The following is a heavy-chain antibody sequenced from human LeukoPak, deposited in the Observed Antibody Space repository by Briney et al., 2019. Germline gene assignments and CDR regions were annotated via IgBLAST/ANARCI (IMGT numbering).Heavy chain of an antibody. V-gene: IGHV1-46*01. CDR3: ARDLTPVVVVAATLSRGERHAFDI. D-gene: IGHD2-15*01. CDR2: INPSGGST. CDR1: GFTFSSYA. Sequence: GGSLRLSCAASGFTFSSYAMHWVRQAPGQGLEWMGIINPSGGSTSYAQKFQGRVTMTRDTSTSTVYMELSSLRSEDTAVYYCARDLTPVVVVAATLSRGERHAFDIWGQGTMVTVSS. J-gene: IGHJ3*02.